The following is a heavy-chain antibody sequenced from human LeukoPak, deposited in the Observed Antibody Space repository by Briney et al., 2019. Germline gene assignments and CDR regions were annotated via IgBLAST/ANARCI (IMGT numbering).Heavy chain of an antibody. V-gene: IGHV3-23*01. CDR3: VREDTPATANY. CDR1: GFTLSSYA. D-gene: IGHD2-21*02. J-gene: IGHJ4*02. Sequence: GGSLRLSCAASGFTLSSYAMTWVRQAPGRGLEWVPSVDGGGGGTYYADSVKGRFTISRDNSKDTLFLQMHSLRPEDTAVYYCVREDTPATANYWGQGTLVTISS. CDR2: VDGGGGGT.